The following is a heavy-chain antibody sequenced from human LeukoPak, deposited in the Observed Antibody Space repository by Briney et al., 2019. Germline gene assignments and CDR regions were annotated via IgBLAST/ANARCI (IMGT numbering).Heavy chain of an antibody. J-gene: IGHJ4*02. CDR3: VADVIYESD. CDR2: IVVGSGNT. Sequence: SVKVSCKASGFTVSNSAMQWVRQARGQRLEWIGWIVVGSGNTNYAQKFQERVTITRDMSTSTVYMELSSLRSEDTAVYYCVADVIYESDWGQGTLVTVSS. V-gene: IGHV1-58*02. D-gene: IGHD2/OR15-2a*01. CDR1: GFTVSNSA.